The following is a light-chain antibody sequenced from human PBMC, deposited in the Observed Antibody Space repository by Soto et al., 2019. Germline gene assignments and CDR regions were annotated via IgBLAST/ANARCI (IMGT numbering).Light chain of an antibody. V-gene: IGKV1-39*01. CDR3: QQSYSTLST. Sequence: DIQMTQSPSSLSASVGDRVTITCRASQSISSYLNWYQQKPGKAPKLLIYAAPSLQSGVPSRFSCIGSGTDFTPTISSLQPEDFATYYCQQSYSTLSTSGQGTKLDIK. CDR1: QSISSY. J-gene: IGKJ1*01. CDR2: AAP.